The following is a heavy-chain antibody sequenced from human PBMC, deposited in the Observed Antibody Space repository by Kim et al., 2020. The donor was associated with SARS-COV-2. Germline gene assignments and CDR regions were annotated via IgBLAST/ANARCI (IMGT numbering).Heavy chain of an antibody. CDR1: GFTFSSYS. J-gene: IGHJ4*02. Sequence: GGSLRLSCAASGFTFSSYSMNWVRQAPGKGLEWVSSISSSSSYIYYPDSVKGRFTISRDNAKNSLYLQMNSLRAEDTAVYYCARDSFGYYDSSGYLNWGQGTLVTVSS. V-gene: IGHV3-21*01. CDR3: ARDSFGYYDSSGYLN. D-gene: IGHD3-22*01. CDR2: ISSSSSYI.